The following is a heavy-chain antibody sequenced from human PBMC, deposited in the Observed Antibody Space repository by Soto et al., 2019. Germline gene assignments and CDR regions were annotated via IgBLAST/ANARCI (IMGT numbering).Heavy chain of an antibody. D-gene: IGHD3-16*01. CDR1: GGSFSGYY. CDR3: ARGQGGRWFDP. J-gene: IGHJ5*02. V-gene: IGHV4-34*01. Sequence: PSETLSLTCAVYGGSFSGYYLSWIRQPPGKGLEWIGEINHSGSTNYNPSLKSRVTISVDTSKNQFSLKLSSVTAADTAVYYCARGQGGRWFDPWGQGTLVTVSS. CDR2: INHSGST.